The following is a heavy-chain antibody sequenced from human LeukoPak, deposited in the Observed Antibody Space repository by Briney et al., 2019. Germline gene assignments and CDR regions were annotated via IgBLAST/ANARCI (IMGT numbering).Heavy chain of an antibody. V-gene: IGHV3-66*02. CDR1: GFTVSSHY. D-gene: IGHD6-13*01. CDR3: ARDLHRGAAAEGAFDI. J-gene: IGHJ3*02. CDR2: IYSGAGT. Sequence: GGSLRLSCAASGFTVSSHYMSWVRQAPGKGLEWVSVIYSGAGTSYADSVQGRFTISRDNSKNTLYLQMNSLRVEDTAVYYCARDLHRGAAAEGAFDIWGQGTMVTVSS.